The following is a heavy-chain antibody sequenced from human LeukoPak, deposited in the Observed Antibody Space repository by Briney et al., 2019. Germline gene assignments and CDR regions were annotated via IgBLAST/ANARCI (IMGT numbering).Heavy chain of an antibody. CDR2: IYYSGST. J-gene: IGHJ4*02. CDR3: ARGRADNIVVVPAAKYYFDY. V-gene: IGHV4-39*07. Sequence: PSETLSLTCTVSGGSISSSSYYWGWIRQPPGKGLGWIGSIYYSGSTYYNPSLKSRVTISVDTSKNQFSLKLSSVTAADTAVYYCARGRADNIVVVPAAKYYFDYWGQGTLVTVSS. D-gene: IGHD2-2*01. CDR1: GGSISSSSYY.